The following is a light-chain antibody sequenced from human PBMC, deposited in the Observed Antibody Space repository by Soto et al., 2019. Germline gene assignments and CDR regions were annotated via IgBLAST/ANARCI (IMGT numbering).Light chain of an antibody. J-gene: IGKJ1*01. Sequence: DIQMTQSPSSLSDSVGERVTITCRASQSISTYLNWYQQKPGKAPKLLIYTASTLQSGVPSRFSGSGSRTDFTLTISSLHPEDFATYYCQQSYSSTRTFGQGTKVEVK. CDR2: TAS. V-gene: IGKV1-39*01. CDR1: QSISTY. CDR3: QQSYSSTRT.